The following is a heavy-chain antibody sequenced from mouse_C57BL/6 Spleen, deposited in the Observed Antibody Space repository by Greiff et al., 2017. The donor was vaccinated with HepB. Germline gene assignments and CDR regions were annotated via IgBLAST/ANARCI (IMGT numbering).Heavy chain of an antibody. CDR2: IYPGGGYT. V-gene: IGHV1-63*01. CDR1: GYTFTNYW. CDR3: AREGGVVDYYAMDY. J-gene: IGHJ4*01. D-gene: IGHD1-1*01. Sequence: QVQLKESGAELVRPGTSVKMSCKASGYTFTNYWIGWAKQRPGHGLEWIGDIYPGGGYTNYNEKFKGKATLTADNSSSTAYMQFSSRTSEDSAIYYCAREGGVVDYYAMDYWGQGTSVTVSS.